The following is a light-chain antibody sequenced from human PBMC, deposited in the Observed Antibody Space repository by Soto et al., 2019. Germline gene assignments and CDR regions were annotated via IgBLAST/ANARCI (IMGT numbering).Light chain of an antibody. Sequence: DIQMTQSTSSLSASVGDRVTITCRASQTIISWLAWYQQKPGKAPKLLIYKASTLKSGVPSRFSGSGSGTEFTLTISSLQPDDFATYYCQHYNSYSEAFAQRTKVDI. V-gene: IGKV1-5*03. CDR2: KAS. J-gene: IGKJ1*01. CDR3: QHYNSYSEA. CDR1: QTIISW.